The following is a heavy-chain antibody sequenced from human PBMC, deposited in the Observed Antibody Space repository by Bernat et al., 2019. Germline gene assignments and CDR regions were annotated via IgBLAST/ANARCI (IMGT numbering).Heavy chain of an antibody. CDR1: GFIFNTNW. D-gene: IGHD1-1*01. V-gene: IGHV3-7*03. J-gene: IGHJ4*02. CDR3: ARSTGTGTVDY. CDR2: INQDGSET. Sequence: EVQLVESRGDLVQPGVSLRLSCAASGFIFNTNWMSWVRQAPGKGLEWVANINQDGSETYSVDSVRGRFAISRENAKNSLFLQMNSLRVADTAVYYCARSTGTGTVDYWGPGTLVTVSS.